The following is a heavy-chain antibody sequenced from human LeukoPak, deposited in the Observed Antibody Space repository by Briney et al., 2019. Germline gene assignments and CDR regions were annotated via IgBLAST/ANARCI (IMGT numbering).Heavy chain of an antibody. D-gene: IGHD1-26*01. Sequence: PGGSLRLSCAASGFTFSSYAMHWVRQAPGKGLEWVAVISYDGSNKYYADSVKGRFTISRDNSKNTLYLQMNSLRAEDTAVYYCARGRELRWGMDVWGQGTTVTVSS. J-gene: IGHJ6*02. V-gene: IGHV3-30*04. CDR3: ARGRELRWGMDV. CDR1: GFTFSSYA. CDR2: ISYDGSNK.